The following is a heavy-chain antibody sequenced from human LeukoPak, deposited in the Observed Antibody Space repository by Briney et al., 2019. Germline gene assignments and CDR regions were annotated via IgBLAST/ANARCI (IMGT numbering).Heavy chain of an antibody. V-gene: IGHV1-18*01. CDR1: GYTFTIYG. CDR2: ISTYNDNT. D-gene: IGHD2-15*01. Sequence: GASVKVSCKASGYTFTIYGISWVRQAPGHGLEWMGWISTYNDNTNYAQKFQGRVTMTRDTSISTAYMELSRLRSDDTAVYYCATHSRRYCSGGSCYMDVWGKGTTVTVSS. CDR3: ATHSRRYCSGGSCYMDV. J-gene: IGHJ6*04.